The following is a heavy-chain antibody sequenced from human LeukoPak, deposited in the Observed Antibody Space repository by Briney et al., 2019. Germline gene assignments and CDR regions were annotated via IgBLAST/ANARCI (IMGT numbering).Heavy chain of an antibody. CDR3: ATYTNWVAGDV. Sequence: GGSLRLSCAASGFTFSDSWMSWVRQAPGKGLEWVDDIKKDGSEKDYVDSVKGRFTISRDNAKDSLYLQMNSLRAEDTAVYYCATYTNWVAGDVWGQGTTVSVSS. CDR2: IKKDGSEK. CDR1: GFTFSDSW. V-gene: IGHV3-7*01. J-gene: IGHJ6*02. D-gene: IGHD7-27*01.